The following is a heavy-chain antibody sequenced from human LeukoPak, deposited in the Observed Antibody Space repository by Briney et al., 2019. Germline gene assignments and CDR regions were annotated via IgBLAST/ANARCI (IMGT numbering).Heavy chain of an antibody. CDR3: ARDIYYYYYYMDV. V-gene: IGHV3-48*01. J-gene: IGHJ6*03. CDR2: ISSSSSTI. CDR1: GFTFSSYS. Sequence: PGGSLRLSCAASGFTFSSYSMNWVRQAPGKGLEWVSYISSSSSTIYYADSVKGRFTISRDNAKNSLYLQMNSLRAEDTAVYYCARDIYYYYYYMDVWGKGTTVTVSS.